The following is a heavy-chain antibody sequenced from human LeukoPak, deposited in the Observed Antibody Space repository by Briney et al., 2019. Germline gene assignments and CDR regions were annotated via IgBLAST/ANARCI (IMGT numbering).Heavy chain of an antibody. CDR2: ITTTAHGATI. CDR1: GLTFSDVW. CDR3: SEGLAY. V-gene: IGHV3-15*01. J-gene: IGHJ4*02. Sequence: GGSLRLSCAVSGLTFSDVWMSWVRQAPGKGLEWVGRITTTAHGATIDYAAPVKGRFTISRDDSKNTVYLQMNGLKTEDTALYYCSEGLAYWGQGTLVAVSA.